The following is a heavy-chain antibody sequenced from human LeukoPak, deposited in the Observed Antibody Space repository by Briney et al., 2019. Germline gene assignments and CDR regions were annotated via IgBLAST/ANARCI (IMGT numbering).Heavy chain of an antibody. J-gene: IGHJ3*02. CDR3: ARRGAAAGTSVLPFDI. CDR1: GGSISSYY. D-gene: IGHD6-13*01. Sequence: SETLSLTCTVSGGSISSYYWSWIRQPPGKGLEWIGYIYASGSTNYNPSLKSRVTMSLDTSKSQFSLKLSSVTAADTAVYYSARRGAAAGTSVLPFDIWGQGTMVTVSS. V-gene: IGHV4-4*09. CDR2: IYASGST.